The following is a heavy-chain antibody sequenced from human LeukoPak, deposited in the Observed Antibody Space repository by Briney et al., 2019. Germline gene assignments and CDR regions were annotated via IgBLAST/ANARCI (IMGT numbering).Heavy chain of an antibody. V-gene: IGHV3-7*04. D-gene: IGHD5-24*01. CDR2: IKQDGSKK. CDR3: TRVGYIDEGIDY. J-gene: IGHJ4*02. CDR1: GFPFSSYW. Sequence: PGGSLRLSCVASGFPFSSYWMTWVRQAPGKGLEGVANIKQDGSKKSYVDSVKGRFTISRDNAKNSLYLQMNSLRAEDMAIYYCTRVGYIDEGIDYWGQGTLVTVSS.